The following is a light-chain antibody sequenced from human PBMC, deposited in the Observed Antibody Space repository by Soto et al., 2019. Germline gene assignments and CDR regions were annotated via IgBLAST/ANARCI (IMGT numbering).Light chain of an antibody. CDR2: DVD. CDR3: SSYTTSRSVL. J-gene: IGLJ2*01. Sequence: QSVLTQPASVSGSPGQSITISCTATSSDLGDYTYVSWYQQHPGEAPKLIIYDVDNRPSGVSDRFSGSKSGNTASLTISGLQAEDEADYYCSSYTTSRSVLFGGGTKVTVL. V-gene: IGLV2-14*03. CDR1: SSDLGDYTY.